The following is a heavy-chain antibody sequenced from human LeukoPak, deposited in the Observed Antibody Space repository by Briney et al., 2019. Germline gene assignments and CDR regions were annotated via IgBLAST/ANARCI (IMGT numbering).Heavy chain of an antibody. J-gene: IGHJ4*02. CDR1: GFTFSSDW. CDR3: ARHYRSSWYALGSLDY. D-gene: IGHD6-13*01. CDR2: IKQDGSDK. Sequence: AGGSLRLSCAAAGFTFSSDWMSWVRQAPGKGLEWVANIKQDGSDKYYVDSVKGRFTISRDNAKNSLYLQMNSLRADDTALYYCARHYRSSWYALGSLDYWGQRTLVTVSS. V-gene: IGHV3-7*01.